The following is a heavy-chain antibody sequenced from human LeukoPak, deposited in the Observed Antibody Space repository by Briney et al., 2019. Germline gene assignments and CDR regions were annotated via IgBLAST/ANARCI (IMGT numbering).Heavy chain of an antibody. J-gene: IGHJ6*02. CDR1: GFTFSSYW. Sequence: GGSLRLSCAASGFTFSSYWMHWVRQAPGKGLVWVSRINSDGSSTNYADSVKGRFTISRDNAKNTLYLQMNSLRAEDTAVYYCARDYGSGTYYYYGMDVWGQGTTVTVSS. V-gene: IGHV3-74*01. D-gene: IGHD3-10*01. CDR2: INSDGSST. CDR3: ARDYGSGTYYYYGMDV.